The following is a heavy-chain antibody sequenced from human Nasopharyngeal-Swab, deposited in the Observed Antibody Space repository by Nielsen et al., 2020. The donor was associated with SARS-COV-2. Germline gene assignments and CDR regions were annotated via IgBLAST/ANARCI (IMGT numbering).Heavy chain of an antibody. CDR3: ARVSYFYDTSGAQRGAFDM. D-gene: IGHD3-22*01. J-gene: IGHJ3*02. Sequence: GESLKISCVASGFPFSQFRMHWIRQAPGKGLEWVASISHDSDNFFFEESVKDRFTISRDNARNSVDLQMNRLRAEDTAMYYCARVSYFYDTSGAQRGAFDMWGQGTRVTVSS. V-gene: IGHV3-21*01. CDR2: ISHDSDNF. CDR1: GFPFSQFR.